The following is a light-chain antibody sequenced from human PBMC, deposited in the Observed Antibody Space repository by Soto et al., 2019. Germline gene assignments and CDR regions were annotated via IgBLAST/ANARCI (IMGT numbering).Light chain of an antibody. Sequence: QSVLTQPPSASGSPGQSVAISCTGVSSDIGAYNYVSWYQQHPGKAPKLMIYDVSKRPSGVPDRFSGSKSGNTASLTVSGLQAEDEADYYCSSYGGRSSYIFGTGTKVTVL. CDR1: SSDIGAYNY. J-gene: IGLJ1*01. V-gene: IGLV2-8*01. CDR2: DVS. CDR3: SSYGGRSSYI.